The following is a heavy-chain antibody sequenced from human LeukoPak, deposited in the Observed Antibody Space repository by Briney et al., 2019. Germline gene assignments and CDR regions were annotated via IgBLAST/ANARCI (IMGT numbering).Heavy chain of an antibody. V-gene: IGHV3-23*01. Sequence: GGSLRLSCAASGFTFSSYAMSWVRQAPGKGLEWVSAISGSGGSTYYADSVKGRFTISSDNSKNTLYLQMNSLRAEDTAVYYCAKCPIIFLWLVTPPDPLTFDYWGQGTLVTVSS. CDR3: AKCPIIFLWLVTPPDPLTFDY. J-gene: IGHJ4*02. D-gene: IGHD4-23*01. CDR2: ISGSGGST. CDR1: GFTFSSYA.